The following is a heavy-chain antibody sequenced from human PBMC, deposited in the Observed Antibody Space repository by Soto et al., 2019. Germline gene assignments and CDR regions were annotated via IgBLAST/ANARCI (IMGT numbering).Heavy chain of an antibody. CDR2: IYYSGST. CDR3: AGWGRWNYALNY. J-gene: IGHJ4*02. V-gene: IGHV4-59*01. CDR1: GGSISSYY. D-gene: IGHD1-7*01. Sequence: SETLSLTCTVSGGSISSYYWSWIRQPPGKGLEWIGYIYYSGSTNYNPSLKSRVTISVDTSKNQFSLKLSSVTAADTAVYYCAGWGRWNYALNYWGQGTLVTVYS.